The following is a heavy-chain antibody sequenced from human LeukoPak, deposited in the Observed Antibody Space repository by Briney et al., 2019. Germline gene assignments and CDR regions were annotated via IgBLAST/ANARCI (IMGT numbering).Heavy chain of an antibody. Sequence: GGSLRLSCAASGFTFSRYGMHWVRQAPGKGLEWVAVIWSDGSNKEHADSVKGRFTISRDNSKNTLYLQMNSLRAEDTAVYYCAREYSGSYDAFDIWGQGTMVTVSS. J-gene: IGHJ3*02. CDR3: AREYSGSYDAFDI. V-gene: IGHV3-33*01. CDR1: GFTFSRYG. CDR2: IWSDGSNK. D-gene: IGHD1-26*01.